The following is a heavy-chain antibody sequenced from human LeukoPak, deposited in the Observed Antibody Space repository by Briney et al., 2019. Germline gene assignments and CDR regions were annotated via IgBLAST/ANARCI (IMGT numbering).Heavy chain of an antibody. Sequence: PGGSLRLSCAASGFTFSSYSMNWVRQAPGKGLEWVSSISSSSSYIYYADSVKGRFTISRDNAKNSLYLQMNSLRAEDTAVYYCARDLCGGACYDAFDYWGQGTLVTVSS. CDR2: ISSSSSYI. CDR3: ARDLCGGACYDAFDY. CDR1: GFTFSSYS. D-gene: IGHD2-21*01. V-gene: IGHV3-21*01. J-gene: IGHJ4*02.